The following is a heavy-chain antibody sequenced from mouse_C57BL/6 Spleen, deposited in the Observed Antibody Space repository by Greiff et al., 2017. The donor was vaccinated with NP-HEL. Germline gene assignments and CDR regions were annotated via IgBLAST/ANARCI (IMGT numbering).Heavy chain of an antibody. CDR3: ARSVMVTDYYFAY. Sequence: QVQLQQSGAELAKPGASVKLSCKASGYTFTSYWMHWVKQRPGQGLEWIGYINPSSGYTKYNQKFKDKATLTADKSSRTASRQLSSLTYEDSAVYYCARSVMVTDYYFAYWGQGTTLTVSS. J-gene: IGHJ2*01. CDR1: GYTFTSYW. V-gene: IGHV1-7*01. D-gene: IGHD2-2*01. CDR2: INPSSGYT.